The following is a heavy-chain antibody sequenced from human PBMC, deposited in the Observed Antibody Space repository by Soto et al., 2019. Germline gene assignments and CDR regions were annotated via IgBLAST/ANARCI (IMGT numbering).Heavy chain of an antibody. D-gene: IGHD3-10*01. Sequence: EVHLVEYGGGLVQPGGALILSCAASGFTFSNYWMVWVGQAPRKGLVWVSRIIGDGLSTTYADSVKGRFTISRDNAKNKVYLQMNSLRVEDTAVYYCARGIVGSGTANDHGGQGTLVTVSS. CDR1: GFTFSNYW. V-gene: IGHV3-74*03. CDR3: ARGIVGSGTANDH. J-gene: IGHJ4*02. CDR2: IIGDGLST.